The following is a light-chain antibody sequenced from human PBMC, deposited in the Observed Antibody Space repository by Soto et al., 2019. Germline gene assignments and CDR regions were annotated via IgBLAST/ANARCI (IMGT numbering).Light chain of an antibody. CDR2: DNN. CDR3: ATWDASLPGEV. J-gene: IGLJ2*01. CDR1: SSNIWNNY. V-gene: IGLV1-51*01. Sequence: QSVLTQSPSVSAAPGQKVTISCSGSSSNIWNNYVSWYQHLPGTAPKLLIYDNNKRPAGIPDRFSGSKSGTSGTLDITGLQTGDEGDYYCATWDASLPGEVFGGGTKLTVL.